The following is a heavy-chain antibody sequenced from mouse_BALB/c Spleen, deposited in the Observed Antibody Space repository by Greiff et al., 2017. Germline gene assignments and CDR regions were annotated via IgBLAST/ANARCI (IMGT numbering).Heavy chain of an antibody. J-gene: IGHJ4*01. CDR3: AREGGSSYFYAMDY. Sequence: EVMLVESGGGLVQPGGSLKLSCAASGFTFTSYGMSWVRQTPDKRLELVATINSNGGSTYYPDSVKGRFTISRDNAKNTLYLQMSSLKSEDTAMYYCAREGGSSYFYAMDYWGQGTSVTVSS. CDR2: INSNGGST. D-gene: IGHD1-1*01. V-gene: IGHV5-6-3*01. CDR1: GFTFTSYG.